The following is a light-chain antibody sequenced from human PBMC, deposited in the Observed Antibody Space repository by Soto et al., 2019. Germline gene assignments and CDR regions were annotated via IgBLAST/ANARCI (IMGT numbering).Light chain of an antibody. CDR1: SSDVGGYNY. CDR2: EVS. CDR3: SSYAGSNDFV. V-gene: IGLV2-8*01. J-gene: IGLJ1*01. Sequence: QSALTQPPSASGSPGQSVTISCTGTSSDVGGYNYVSWYQQHPGKAPKLMIYEVSERPSGVPDRFSGSKSSNTASLTVSVLQAEDEADYYCSSYAGSNDFVFGTGTKVTVL.